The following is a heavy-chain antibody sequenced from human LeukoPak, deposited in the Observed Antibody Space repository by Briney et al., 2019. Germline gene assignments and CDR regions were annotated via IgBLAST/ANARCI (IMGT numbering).Heavy chain of an antibody. J-gene: IGHJ6*03. CDR3: ARDSSSAMDYYYYMDV. CDR2: INPSGGST. CDR1: GYTFTSYD. D-gene: IGHD6-6*01. Sequence: ASVKVSCKASGYTFTSYDINWVRQAPGQGLEWMGIINPSGGSTSYAQKFQGGVTMTRDMSTSTVYMELSSLRSEDTAVYYCARDSSSAMDYYYYMDVWGKGTTVTVSS. V-gene: IGHV1-46*01.